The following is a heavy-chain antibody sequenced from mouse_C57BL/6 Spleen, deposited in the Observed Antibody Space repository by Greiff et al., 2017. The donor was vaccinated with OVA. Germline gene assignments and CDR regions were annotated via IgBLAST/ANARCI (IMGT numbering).Heavy chain of an antibody. D-gene: IGHD2-4*01. CDR3: ARSNYDSSWFAY. J-gene: IGHJ3*01. Sequence: QVQLQQPGTELVKPGASVKLSCKASGYTFTSYWMHWVKQRPGQGLEWIGNINPSNGSTNYNEKFKSKATLTVDKSSSTAYMQLSSLTSEDSAVYYCARSNYDSSWFAYWGQGTLVTVSA. CDR1: GYTFTSYW. V-gene: IGHV1-53*01. CDR2: INPSNGST.